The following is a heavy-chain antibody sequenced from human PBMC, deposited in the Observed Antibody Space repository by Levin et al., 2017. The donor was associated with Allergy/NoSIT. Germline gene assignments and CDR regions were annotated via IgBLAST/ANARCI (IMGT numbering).Heavy chain of an antibody. D-gene: IGHD3-10*01. V-gene: IGHV4-4*07. Sequence: SETLSLTCTVSGGSISNYYWSWIRQPAGKGLEWIGRIYTSGSTNYNPSLKSRITMSVDTSKNQVSLNLSSVTAADTAVYYCARETGSSEVRAFDIWGQGTMVTVSS. CDR3: ARETGSSEVRAFDI. J-gene: IGHJ3*02. CDR2: IYTSGST. CDR1: GGSISNYY.